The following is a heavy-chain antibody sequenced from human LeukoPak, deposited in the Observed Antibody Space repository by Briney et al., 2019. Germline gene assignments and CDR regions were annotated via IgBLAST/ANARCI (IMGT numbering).Heavy chain of an antibody. CDR1: GFTFSSYS. CDR3: AREVVVVTD. D-gene: IGHD2-21*02. J-gene: IGHJ4*02. V-gene: IGHV3-48*04. Sequence: GGSLRLSCAASGFTFSSYSMNWVRQAPGKGLEWVSYISSSSSTIYYADSVKGRFTISRDNAKNSLYLQMNSLRAEDTAVYYCAREVVVVTDWGQGTLVTVSS. CDR2: ISSSSSTI.